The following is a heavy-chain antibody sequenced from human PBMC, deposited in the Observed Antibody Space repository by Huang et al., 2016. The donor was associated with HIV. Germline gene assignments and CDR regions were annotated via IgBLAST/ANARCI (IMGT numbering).Heavy chain of an antibody. J-gene: IGHJ4*02. CDR1: AGALTSHS. CDR2: CVPLFGTP. V-gene: IGHV1-69*13. CDR3: ARVRRHSGNSGLIDF. D-gene: IGHD6-19*01. Sequence: QVHLVQSGAEVREPGSSVEVSCTSSAGALTSHSITWVRQAPGHGLVRVGTCVPLFGTPNYAQKFLGRLSFRADESTGAVYMKLARLKSEDTAIYFCARVRRHSGNSGLIDFWGQGTLVTVTS.